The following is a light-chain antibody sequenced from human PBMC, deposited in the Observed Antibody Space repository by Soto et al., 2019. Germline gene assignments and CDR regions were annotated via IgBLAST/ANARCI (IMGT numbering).Light chain of an antibody. CDR1: QSVRSN. J-gene: IGKJ1*01. Sequence: EIVLTQSPGTLSLSPVERATLSCRASQSVRSNLAWYQQKPGQSPRLLIYGASTRATGIPARFSGSGSGTEFTLTISSLQSEDFAVYYCQQYNNWPWTFGQGTKVDIK. V-gene: IGKV3-15*01. CDR2: GAS. CDR3: QQYNNWPWT.